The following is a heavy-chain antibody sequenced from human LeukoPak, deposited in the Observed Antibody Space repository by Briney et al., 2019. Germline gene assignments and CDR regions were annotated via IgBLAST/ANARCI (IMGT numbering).Heavy chain of an antibody. V-gene: IGHV3-30*03. CDR3: ARQIYPLYYFDY. J-gene: IGHJ4*02. CDR1: GFTFSSYS. CDR2: ISYDGSNR. D-gene: IGHD2-2*02. Sequence: GGSLRLSCAASGFTFSSYSMNWVRQAPGKGLEWVAVISYDGSNRYYADSVKGRFTISRDNSRNTLYLQMNSLRPEDTAVYYCARQIYPLYYFDYWGQGTLVTVSS.